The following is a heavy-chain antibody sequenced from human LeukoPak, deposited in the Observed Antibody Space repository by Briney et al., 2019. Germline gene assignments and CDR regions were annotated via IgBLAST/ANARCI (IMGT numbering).Heavy chain of an antibody. CDR3: ARGKVYSGSYYVSYFDY. D-gene: IGHD1-26*01. V-gene: IGHV3-66*01. CDR2: IYSGGST. CDR1: GFTVTSHY. Sequence: GGSLRLSCAASGFTVTSHYMSWVRQAPGKGLEWVSVIYSGGSTYYADSVKGRFTISRDNSKNTLYLQMNSLRAEDTAVYYCARGKVYSGSYYVSYFDYWGQGTLVTVSS. J-gene: IGHJ4*02.